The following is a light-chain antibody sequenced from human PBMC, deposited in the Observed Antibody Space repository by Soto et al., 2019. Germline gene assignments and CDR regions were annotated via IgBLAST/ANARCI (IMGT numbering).Light chain of an antibody. CDR3: QEYRNDYGT. Sequence: EIVLTQSPGTLSLSPGERAALSCRASQSVSSTYLAWYQHKPGQAPRLLIYGASSRATGIPDRFSGSGSGTDFTLTISRLEPEDFGSYYCQEYRNDYGTFGQGTKVEMK. V-gene: IGKV3-20*01. CDR2: GAS. CDR1: QSVSSTY. J-gene: IGKJ1*01.